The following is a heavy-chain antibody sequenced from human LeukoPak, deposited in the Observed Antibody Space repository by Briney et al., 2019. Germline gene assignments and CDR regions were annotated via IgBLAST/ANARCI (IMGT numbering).Heavy chain of an antibody. J-gene: IGHJ4*02. CDR1: GGSFSGYY. D-gene: IGHD4-17*01. Sequence: SETLSLTCAVYGGSFSGYYWSWIRQPPGKGLEWIGEINHSGSTNYNPSLKSRVTISVDTSKNQFSLKLSSVTAADTAVYYCARGRNDYGDYDFDYWGQGTLVTVSS. V-gene: IGHV4-34*01. CDR3: ARGRNDYGDYDFDY. CDR2: INHSGST.